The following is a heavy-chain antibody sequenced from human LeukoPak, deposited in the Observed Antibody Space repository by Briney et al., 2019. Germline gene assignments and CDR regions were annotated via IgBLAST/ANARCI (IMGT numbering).Heavy chain of an antibody. Sequence: SETLSLTCAVYGGSFSGHYWSWIRQPPGKGLEWIGEINHSGSTNYNPSLKSRVTISVDTSRNQFSLKLSSVTAADTAVYYCARLYSSSWYNYYYYYYMDVWGKGTTVTVSS. J-gene: IGHJ6*03. D-gene: IGHD6-13*01. CDR2: INHSGST. V-gene: IGHV4-34*01. CDR1: GGSFSGHY. CDR3: ARLYSSSWYNYYYYYYMDV.